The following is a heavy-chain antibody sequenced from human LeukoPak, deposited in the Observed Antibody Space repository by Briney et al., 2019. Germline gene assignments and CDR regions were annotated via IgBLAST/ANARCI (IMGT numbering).Heavy chain of an antibody. Sequence: SETLSLTCTVSGGSISSYYWSWIRQPPGKGLEWIGYIYYSRSTNYNPSLKSRVTISVDTSKNQFSLKLSSVTAADTAVYYCARAAREVLRFLEWLSPAAFDIWGQGTMVTVSS. CDR1: GGSISSYY. J-gene: IGHJ3*02. D-gene: IGHD3-3*01. CDR3: ARAAREVLRFLEWLSPAAFDI. V-gene: IGHV4-59*01. CDR2: IYYSRST.